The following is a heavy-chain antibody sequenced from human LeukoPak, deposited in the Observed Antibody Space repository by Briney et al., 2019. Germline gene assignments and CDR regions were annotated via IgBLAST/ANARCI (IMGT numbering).Heavy chain of an antibody. D-gene: IGHD3-22*01. J-gene: IGHJ4*02. CDR1: GGSISSGGYS. V-gene: IGHV4-30-2*01. CDR3: ARGREYYYDSSGYYAYYFDY. CDR2: IYHSGST. Sequence: PSQTLSLTCAVSGGSISSGGYSWSSIRQPPGKGLEWIGYIYHSGSTYYNPSLKSRVTISVDRSKNQFSLKLSSVTAADTAVYYCARGREYYYDSSGYYAYYFDYWGQGTLVTVSS.